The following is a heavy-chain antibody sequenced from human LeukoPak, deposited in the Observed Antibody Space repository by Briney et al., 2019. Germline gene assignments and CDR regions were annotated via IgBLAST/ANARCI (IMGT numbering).Heavy chain of an antibody. CDR3: AKDDRAVAGTGFNWFDP. J-gene: IGHJ5*02. CDR1: GFTFSRYS. CDR2: ISISSNYK. V-gene: IGHV3-21*01. Sequence: GGSLRLSCAASGFTFSRYSMNWVRQAPGKGLEWVSSISISSNYKYYPDSLKGRFTISRDNSKNTLYLQMNSLRAEDTAVYYCAKDDRAVAGTGFNWFDPWGQGTLVTVSS. D-gene: IGHD6-19*01.